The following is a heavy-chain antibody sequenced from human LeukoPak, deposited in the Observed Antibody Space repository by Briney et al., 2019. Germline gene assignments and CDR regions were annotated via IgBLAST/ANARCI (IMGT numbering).Heavy chain of an antibody. D-gene: IGHD3-16*01. J-gene: IGHJ4*02. CDR3: ARGAFRAVDY. CDR2: INGDGSTT. Sequence: PGGSLRLSCAASGFTFSSYAMHWVRQAPGKGLVWVARINGDGSTTSYADSVKGRFSISRDNTKNTLFLQMNSLRAEDTAVYYCARGAFRAVDYWGQGTLVTVSS. CDR1: GFTFSSYA. V-gene: IGHV3-74*01.